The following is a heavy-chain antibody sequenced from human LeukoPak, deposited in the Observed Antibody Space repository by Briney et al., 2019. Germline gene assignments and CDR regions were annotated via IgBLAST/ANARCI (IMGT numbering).Heavy chain of an antibody. J-gene: IGHJ4*02. CDR1: GFTFSSYG. V-gene: IGHV3-33*01. CDR3: AMSSGGQHYFDY. Sequence: GGSLRLSCAASGFTFSSYGMHWVRQAPGKGLERVAVIWYDGSNKYYADSVKGRFTISRDNSKNTLYLQMNSLRAEDTAVYYCAMSSGGQHYFDYWGQGTLVTVSS. D-gene: IGHD2-15*01. CDR2: IWYDGSNK.